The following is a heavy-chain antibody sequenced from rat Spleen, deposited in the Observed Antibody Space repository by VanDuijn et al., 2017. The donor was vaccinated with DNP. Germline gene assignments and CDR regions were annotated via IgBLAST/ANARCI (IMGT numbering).Heavy chain of an antibody. V-gene: IGHV2S8*01. CDR1: GFSLISYG. CDR2: ISSGGST. J-gene: IGHJ2*01. Sequence: QVQLKESGPGLVQPSQTLSLTCTVSGFSLISYGVSWVRQPPGKGLEWIAAISSGGSTYYNSAVKSRLSISRGTSKSQVLLKMNRLQTEDTAMYFCSRRGSGYYFDYWGQGVMVTVAS. D-gene: IGHD4-3*01. CDR3: SRRGSGYYFDY.